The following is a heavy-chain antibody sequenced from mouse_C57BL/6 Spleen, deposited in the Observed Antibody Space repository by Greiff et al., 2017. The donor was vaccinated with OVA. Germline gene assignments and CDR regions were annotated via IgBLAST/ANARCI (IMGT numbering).Heavy chain of an antibody. D-gene: IGHD2-5*01. CDR2: IRSKSNNYAT. CDR3: VRQRDSNYYFDY. CDR1: GFSFNTYA. V-gene: IGHV10-1*01. J-gene: IGHJ2*01. Sequence: EVKLVESGGGLVQPKGSLKLSCAASGFSFNTYAMNWVRQAPGKGLEWVARIRSKSNNYATYYADSVKDRFTISRDDSESMLYLQMNNLKTEDTAMYYCVRQRDSNYYFDYWGQGTTLTVSS.